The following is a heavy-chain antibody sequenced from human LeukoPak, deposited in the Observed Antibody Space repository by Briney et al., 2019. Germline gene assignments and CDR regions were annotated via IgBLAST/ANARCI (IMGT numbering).Heavy chain of an antibody. Sequence: GGSLRLSCAASGFSFNSYWMSWVRQAPGKGLEWVSSISSTSSYIYYADSLKGRFTISRDNAKNSLYLQMNSLRAEDTAVYYCARVGSGSYWGYFDYWGQGTLVTVSS. V-gene: IGHV3-21*01. CDR1: GFSFNSYW. D-gene: IGHD1-26*01. J-gene: IGHJ4*02. CDR2: ISSTSSYI. CDR3: ARVGSGSYWGYFDY.